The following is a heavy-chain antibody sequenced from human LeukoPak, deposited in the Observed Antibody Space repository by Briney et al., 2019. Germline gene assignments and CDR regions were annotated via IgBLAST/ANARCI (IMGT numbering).Heavy chain of an antibody. Sequence: SETLSLTCAVYGGSFSGYYWNWICQPPGKGLEWIGEINHSGRTNYNPSLKSRVTISVDTSKKQFSLKLSSVTAADTAVYYCARAPGVVGSGYYYFDYWGQGTLVTVSS. CDR3: ARAPGVVGSGYYYFDY. V-gene: IGHV4-34*01. D-gene: IGHD3-22*01. J-gene: IGHJ4*02. CDR1: GGSFSGYY. CDR2: INHSGRT.